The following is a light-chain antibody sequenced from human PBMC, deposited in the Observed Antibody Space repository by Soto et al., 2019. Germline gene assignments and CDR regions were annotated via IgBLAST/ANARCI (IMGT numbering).Light chain of an antibody. V-gene: IGKV3-20*01. CDR2: GAS. Sequence: EIVLTQSPGTLSLSPGERATLSCRASQSVSSSNLAWYQQKPGQAPRLLIYGASSRATGIPARFSGSGSGTDFALTSSRLEPEDFSVYYCQQYGRTFGQGTKVEVK. J-gene: IGKJ1*01. CDR1: QSVSSSN. CDR3: QQYGRT.